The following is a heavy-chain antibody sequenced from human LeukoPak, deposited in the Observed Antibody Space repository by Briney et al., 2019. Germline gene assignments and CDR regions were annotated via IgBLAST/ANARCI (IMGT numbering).Heavy chain of an antibody. CDR2: IDHSGST. CDR3: ATRLPTDY. D-gene: IGHD5-12*01. J-gene: IGHJ4*02. Sequence: KPSETLSLTCAVYGGSFSDYSWSWIRQPPGKGLEWIGEIDHSGSTSYNPSLKSRLTISVDTSKKRFSLKLNSMTAADTAVYYCATRLPTDYWGQGTLVTVSS. CDR1: GGSFSDYS. V-gene: IGHV4-34*01.